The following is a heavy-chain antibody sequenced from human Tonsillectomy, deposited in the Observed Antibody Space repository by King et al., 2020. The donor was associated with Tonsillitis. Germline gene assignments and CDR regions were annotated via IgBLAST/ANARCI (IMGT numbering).Heavy chain of an antibody. D-gene: IGHD4-17*01. CDR3: ARDPMADGDLAYYYYGLDV. J-gene: IGHJ6*02. CDR1: GYTFTSYG. Sequence: QLVQSGAEVKKPGASVKVSCKASGYTFTSYGISWVRQAPGQGLEWMGWISTYNGNAKYPQKVQGRVTMTTDTSTSTAYMEVRSLRSDDTAVYYCARDPMADGDLAYYYYGLDVWGQGTTVTVSS. CDR2: ISTYNGNA. V-gene: IGHV1-18*01.